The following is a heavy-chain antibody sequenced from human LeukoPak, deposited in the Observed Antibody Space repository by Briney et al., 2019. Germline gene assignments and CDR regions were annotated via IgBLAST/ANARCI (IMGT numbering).Heavy chain of an antibody. D-gene: IGHD3-3*01. CDR3: ARGLRRLTIYNWFDP. V-gene: IGHV3-30-3*01. J-gene: IGHJ5*02. Sequence: GGSLRLSCAASGFTFSSYAMHWVRQAPGKGLEWVAVISYDGSNKYYADSVKGRFTISRDNSKNTLYLQMNSLRAEDTAVYYCARGLRRLTIYNWFDPSGQGTLVTVSS. CDR2: ISYDGSNK. CDR1: GFTFSSYA.